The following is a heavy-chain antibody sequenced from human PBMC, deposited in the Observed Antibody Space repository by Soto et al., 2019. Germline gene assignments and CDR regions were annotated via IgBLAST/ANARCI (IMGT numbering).Heavy chain of an antibody. J-gene: IGHJ3*02. CDR1: GFTFDDYA. D-gene: IGHD3-10*01. CDR2: ISWNSGSI. Sequence: EVQLVESGGGLVQPGRSLRLSCAASGFTFDDYAMHWVRQAPGKGLEWVSGISWNSGSIGYADSVKGRFTISRDNAKNSLYLQMNSLRAEDTALYYCAKDIDVLHYAFDIWGQGTMVTVSS. CDR3: AKDIDVLHYAFDI. V-gene: IGHV3-9*01.